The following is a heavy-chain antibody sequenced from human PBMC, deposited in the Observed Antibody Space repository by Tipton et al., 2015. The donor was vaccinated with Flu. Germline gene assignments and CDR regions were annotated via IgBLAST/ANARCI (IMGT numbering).Heavy chain of an antibody. V-gene: IGHV4-38-2*01. J-gene: IGHJ5*02. Sequence: TLSLTCAVSGDSISGGYYWGWIRQPPGRGLEWIGNINDSGNTYHNPSLKSRVFMSVDRSRNPFSLKLSSVTGEDTAVYYCARRDFCNYVSDPKNWFDPWGQGTLVTVSS. D-gene: IGHD3-16*01. CDR1: GDSISGGYY. CDR2: INDSGNT. CDR3: ARRDFCNYVSDPKNWFDP.